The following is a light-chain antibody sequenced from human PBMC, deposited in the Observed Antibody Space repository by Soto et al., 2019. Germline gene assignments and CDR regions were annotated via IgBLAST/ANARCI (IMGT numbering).Light chain of an antibody. J-gene: IGKJ2*01. V-gene: IGKV1-5*03. CDR2: KAS. CDR1: QSISYW. CDR3: RHYNTYSPPYT. Sequence: DIQLTQFPATLCASVGDKVTITCRASQSISYWLAWYQQKPGKAPNLLIYKASTLESGVPSRFSGSGSGTEFTLTITSLQPDDFATYYCRHYNTYSPPYTFGQGTKLEIK.